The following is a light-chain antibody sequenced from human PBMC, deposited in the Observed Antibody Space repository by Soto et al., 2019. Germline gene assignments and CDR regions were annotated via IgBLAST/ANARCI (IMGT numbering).Light chain of an antibody. Sequence: QSALTQPASVSGSPGQSITISCTGTSSDVGSYTLVSWYQQHPGKALKLMIFEASKRPSGVSHRFSGSKSGNTASLTISGLQTEDEAHYYCCSYAGSNNYVFGTGTKLTVL. CDR1: SSDVGSYTL. V-gene: IGLV2-23*01. CDR3: CSYAGSNNYV. CDR2: EAS. J-gene: IGLJ1*01.